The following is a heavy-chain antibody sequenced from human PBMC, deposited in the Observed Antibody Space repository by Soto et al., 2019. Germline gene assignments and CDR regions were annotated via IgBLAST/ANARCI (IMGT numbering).Heavy chain of an antibody. CDR2: IVVGSGNT. CDR1: GFTFTSSA. V-gene: IGHV1-58*01. J-gene: IGHJ6*02. Sequence: SVKVSCKASGFTFTSSAVQWVRQARGQRLEWIGWIVVGSGNTNYAQKFQERVTITRDMSTSTAYMELSSLRSEDTAVYYCAAETGTTPLYYYGMDVWGQGTTVTVSS. CDR3: AAETGTTPLYYYGMDV. D-gene: IGHD1-7*01.